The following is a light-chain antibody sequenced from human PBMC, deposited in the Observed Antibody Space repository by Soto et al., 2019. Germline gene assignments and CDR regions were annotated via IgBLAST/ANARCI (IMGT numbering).Light chain of an antibody. Sequence: DIQMTQSPSSLSASVGDRVTITCRANQGISNYLAWYQQKPGKVPKLLIYAASTLQSGVPSRFSGSGSGTDFTLTISSLQPEDVATYYCQKYNSAPCTFGGGTKVEIK. J-gene: IGKJ4*01. V-gene: IGKV1-27*01. CDR3: QKYNSAPCT. CDR2: AAS. CDR1: QGISNY.